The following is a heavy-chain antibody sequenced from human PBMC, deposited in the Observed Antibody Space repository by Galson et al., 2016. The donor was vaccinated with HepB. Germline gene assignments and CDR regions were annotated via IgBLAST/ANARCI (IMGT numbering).Heavy chain of an antibody. Sequence: QSGAEVKKPGESLRISCKGSGYSFSVYWIAWVRQMPGQGLEWVGIINPGDSYSTYSPSFQGQVTISADKSINTAYLQWSSLKASDTAIYYCARQAAMVRRGEDSPYGMDVWGQGTTVTVTS. CDR3: ARQAAMVRRGEDSPYGMDV. CDR1: GYSFSVYW. D-gene: IGHD5-18*01. CDR2: INPGDSYS. J-gene: IGHJ6*02. V-gene: IGHV5-51*01.